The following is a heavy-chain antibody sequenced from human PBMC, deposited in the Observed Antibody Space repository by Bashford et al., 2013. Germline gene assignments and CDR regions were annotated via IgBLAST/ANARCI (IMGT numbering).Heavy chain of an antibody. V-gene: IGHV4-59*01. J-gene: IGHJ6*01. CDR3: ARALRYSTDFMDV. CDR1: GGSISSYY. D-gene: IGHD4-11*01. CDR2: IYYSGST. Sequence: SSETLSLTCTVSGGSISSYYWSWIRQPPGKGLEWIGYIYYSGSTNYNPSLKSRVTISVDTSKNQFSLKLSSVTAADTAVYYCARALRYSTDFMDVWGPRDHGHRLL.